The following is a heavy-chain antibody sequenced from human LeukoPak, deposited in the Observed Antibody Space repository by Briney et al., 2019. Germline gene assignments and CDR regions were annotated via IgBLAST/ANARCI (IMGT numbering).Heavy chain of an antibody. CDR3: ARGRFLGELGY. CDR1: GYTFTSYY. V-gene: IGHV1-18*04. CDR2: ISAYNGNT. D-gene: IGHD3-10*01. Sequence: ASVKVSCKASGYTFTSYYMHWVRQAPGQGLEWMGWISAYNGNTNYAQKLQGRVTMTTDTSTCTAYMELRSLRSDDTAVYYCARGRFLGELGYWGQGTLVTVSS. J-gene: IGHJ4*02.